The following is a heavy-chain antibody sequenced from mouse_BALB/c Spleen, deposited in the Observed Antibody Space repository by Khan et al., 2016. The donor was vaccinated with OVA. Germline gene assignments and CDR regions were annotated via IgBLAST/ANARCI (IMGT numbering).Heavy chain of an antibody. D-gene: IGHD1-1*01. Sequence: DVKLQESGPGLVKPSQSLSLTCTVTGYSITSDHAWNWIRQFPGNKLEWMGFISYSGNTNYNPSLKSRISITRDTSKNQFFLQLNSVTTEDTATYYCARVYGGDFDYWGQGTTLTVSS. CDR1: GYSITSDHA. CDR2: ISYSGNT. V-gene: IGHV3-2*02. J-gene: IGHJ2*01. CDR3: ARVYGGDFDY.